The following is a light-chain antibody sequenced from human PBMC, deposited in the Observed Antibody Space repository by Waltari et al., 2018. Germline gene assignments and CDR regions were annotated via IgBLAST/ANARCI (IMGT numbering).Light chain of an antibody. CDR1: SNDVGGYNS. Sequence: QSALTQPASVSGSPGQSVTIFCAGTSNDVGGYNSVLWYQEHPGQAPRVIIYDVSDRPSGVSARFSGSKSGNTASLTISGLQAEDEADYYCSSQSSNDVVLFGGGTKLTVL. CDR2: DVS. J-gene: IGLJ2*01. V-gene: IGLV2-14*01. CDR3: SSQSSNDVVL.